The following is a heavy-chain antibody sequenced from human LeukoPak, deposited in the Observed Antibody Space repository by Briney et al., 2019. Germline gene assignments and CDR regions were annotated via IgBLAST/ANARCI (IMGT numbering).Heavy chain of an antibody. D-gene: IGHD3-16*02. CDR3: AFPRSPHYYYGMDV. CDR2: MNPNSGNT. CDR1: GYTFTSYD. J-gene: IGHJ6*02. V-gene: IGHV1-8*01. Sequence: GASVKVSCKASGYTFTSYDINWVRQATGQGLEWMGWMNPNSGNTGYAQKFQGRVTMTRNTSISTAYMELSSLRSEDTAVYYCAFPRSPHYYYGMDVWGQGTTVTVSS.